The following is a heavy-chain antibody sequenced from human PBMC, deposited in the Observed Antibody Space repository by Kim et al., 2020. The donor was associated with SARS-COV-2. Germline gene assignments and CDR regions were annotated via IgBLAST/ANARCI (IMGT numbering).Heavy chain of an antibody. Sequence: SETLSLTCTVSGGSISSSSYYWGWIRQPPGKGLEWIGSIYYSGSTYYNPSLKSRVTISVDTSKNQFSLKLSSVTAADTAVYYCARLSRFGELLPLDYWGQGTLVTVSS. CDR3: ARLSRFGELLPLDY. CDR2: IYYSGST. D-gene: IGHD3-10*01. V-gene: IGHV4-39*01. CDR1: GGSISSSSYY. J-gene: IGHJ4*02.